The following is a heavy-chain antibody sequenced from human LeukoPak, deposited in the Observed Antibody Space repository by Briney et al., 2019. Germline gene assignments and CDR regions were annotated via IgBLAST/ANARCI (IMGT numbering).Heavy chain of an antibody. D-gene: IGHD5-12*01. Sequence: PGGSLRLSCAASGFTFSSYWMHWVRQAPGKGLVWVSRINSDGSSTSYADSVKGRFTISRDNAKNSLYLQMNSLRAEDTAVYYCARGYSGYSYFQHWGQGTLVTVSS. V-gene: IGHV3-74*01. CDR2: INSDGSST. CDR3: ARGYSGYSYFQH. CDR1: GFTFSSYW. J-gene: IGHJ1*01.